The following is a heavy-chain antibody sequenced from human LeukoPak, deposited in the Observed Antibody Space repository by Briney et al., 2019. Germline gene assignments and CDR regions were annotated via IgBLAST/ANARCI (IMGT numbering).Heavy chain of an antibody. Sequence: PGRSLRLSCAASGFTFSSYGMHWVRQAPGKGLEWVAVISYDGSNKYYADSVKGRFTISRDNSKNTLYLQMNSLRAEDTAVYYCAKDQDTAMVTNGMDVWGQGTTVTVSS. J-gene: IGHJ6*02. CDR1: GFTFSSYG. V-gene: IGHV3-30*18. D-gene: IGHD5-18*01. CDR2: ISYDGSNK. CDR3: AKDQDTAMVTNGMDV.